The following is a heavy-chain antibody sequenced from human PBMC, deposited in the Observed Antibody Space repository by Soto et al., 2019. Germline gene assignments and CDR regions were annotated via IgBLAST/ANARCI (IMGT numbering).Heavy chain of an antibody. CDR2: ISWNSGSI. J-gene: IGHJ4*02. D-gene: IGHD6-19*01. V-gene: IGHV3-9*01. CDR3: AKVRYSSGWMYYFDY. Sequence: PGGSLRLSCAASGFTFDDYVMHWVRQAPGKGLEWVSGISWNSGSIGYADSVKGRFTISRDNAKNSLYLQMNSLRAEDTALYYCAKVRYSSGWMYYFDYWGQGTLVTVSS. CDR1: GFTFDDYV.